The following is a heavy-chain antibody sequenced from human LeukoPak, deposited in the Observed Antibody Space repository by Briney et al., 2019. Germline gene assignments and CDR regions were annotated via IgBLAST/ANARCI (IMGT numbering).Heavy chain of an antibody. CDR1: GDSVSSSTAA. Sequence: SQTLSLTCAISGDSVSSSTAAWNWIRQAPSRGLEWLGRTFYRSNSWYNDFEQSVRGRITINADTSKNQFSLQLKSVTTEDTAVYYCSRDVGTVTPFEYWGQGTLVTVSS. D-gene: IGHD4-17*01. CDR3: SRDVGTVTPFEY. J-gene: IGHJ4*02. CDR2: TFYRSNSWYN. V-gene: IGHV6-1*01.